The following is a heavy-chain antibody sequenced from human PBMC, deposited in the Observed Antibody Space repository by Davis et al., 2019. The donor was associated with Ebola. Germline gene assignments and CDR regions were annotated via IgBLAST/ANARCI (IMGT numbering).Heavy chain of an antibody. Sequence: SETLSLTCTVSGGSISSYYWSWIRQPPGKGLEWIGYIYYSGSTNYNPSLKSRFTISVDTSKNQFSLKLSSVTAADTAVYYCARDLSGELLRANDAFDIWGQGTMVTVSS. V-gene: IGHV4-59*01. J-gene: IGHJ3*02. CDR2: IYYSGST. CDR3: ARDLSGELLRANDAFDI. CDR1: GGSISSYY. D-gene: IGHD1-26*01.